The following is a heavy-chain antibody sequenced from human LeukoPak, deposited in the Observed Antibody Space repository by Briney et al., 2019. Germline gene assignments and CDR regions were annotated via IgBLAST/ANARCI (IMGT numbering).Heavy chain of an antibody. CDR3: AKVLFYATFKNAFDI. D-gene: IGHD3-3*01. CDR2: ISGSGGST. J-gene: IGHJ3*02. Sequence: LPSETLSLTCGVSGGSVSSGSHFWSWVRRPPGKGLEWVSAISGSGGSTYYADSVKGRFTISRDNSKNTLYLQMNSLRAEDTAVYYCAKVLFYATFKNAFDIWGQGTMVTVSS. V-gene: IGHV3-23*01. CDR1: GGSVSSGSHF.